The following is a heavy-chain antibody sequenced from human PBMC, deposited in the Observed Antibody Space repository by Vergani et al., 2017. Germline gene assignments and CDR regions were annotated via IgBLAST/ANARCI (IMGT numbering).Heavy chain of an antibody. Sequence: VQLVESGGGLVQPGRSLRLSCAASGFTFSSYAMHWVRQAPGKGLEWVAVISYDGSNKYYADSVKGRFTISRDNSKNTLYLQMNSLRVEDTAVYYCAKIKFGVGSYFDYWGQGTLVTVSS. J-gene: IGHJ4*02. CDR1: GFTFSSYA. V-gene: IGHV3-30-3*02. D-gene: IGHD2-8*01. CDR3: AKIKFGVGSYFDY. CDR2: ISYDGSNK.